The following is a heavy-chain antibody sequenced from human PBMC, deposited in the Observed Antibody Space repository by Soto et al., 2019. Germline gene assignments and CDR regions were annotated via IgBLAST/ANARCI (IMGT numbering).Heavy chain of an antibody. CDR3: AKGFLEWGRDYYYMDV. V-gene: IGHV3-30*18. Sequence: GGSLRLSCAASGFTFSSYGMHWVRQAPGKGLEWVAVISYDGSNKYYADSVKGRFTISRDNSKNTLYLQMNSLRAEDTAVYYCAKGFLEWGRDYYYMDVWGKGTTVTVSS. CDR2: ISYDGSNK. CDR1: GFTFSSYG. D-gene: IGHD3-3*01. J-gene: IGHJ6*03.